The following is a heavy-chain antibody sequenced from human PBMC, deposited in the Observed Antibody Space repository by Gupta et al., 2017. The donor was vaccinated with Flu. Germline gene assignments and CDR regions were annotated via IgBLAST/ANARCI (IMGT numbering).Heavy chain of an antibody. J-gene: IGHJ5*01. V-gene: IGHV1-3*01. CDR1: GYTSTNHG. Sequence: QVQLVQSGPEVKQPGASVKVSCKASGYTSTNHGIHWVRQAPGQSLEWMGWNNPDNGKKNYSRRFEGRSTISGDTSGTTVYMEGTSLTSENTAGDDGARGGNITIWDWGDSWGQGARVTVSS. CDR2: NNPDNGKK. CDR3: ARGGNITIWDWGDS. D-gene: IGHD3-10*01.